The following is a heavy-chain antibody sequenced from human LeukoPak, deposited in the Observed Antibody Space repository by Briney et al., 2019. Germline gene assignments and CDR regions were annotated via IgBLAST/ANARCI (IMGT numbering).Heavy chain of an antibody. Sequence: GESLKISCKASGYSFTSYWIAWVRQMPGKGLEWMGIIYPGDSDIRYSPSFQGQVTISADKSISTAYLQWSSLKASDTAMYYCARLIPEAGITMIVVVPGAFDIWGQGTMVTASS. CDR3: ARLIPEAGITMIVVVPGAFDI. D-gene: IGHD3-22*01. J-gene: IGHJ3*02. CDR1: GYSFTSYW. CDR2: IYPGDSDI. V-gene: IGHV5-51*01.